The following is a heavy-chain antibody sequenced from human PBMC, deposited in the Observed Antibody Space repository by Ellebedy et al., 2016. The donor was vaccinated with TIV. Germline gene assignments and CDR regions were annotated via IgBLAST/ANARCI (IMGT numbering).Heavy chain of an antibody. J-gene: IGHJ5*02. Sequence: MPSETLSLTCTVSGGSISSYYWNWIRQSPGKGLEWIGNICYRVNTYYNPSLKSRVIISADTSKNLFSLRLSSVTAADTAVYYCASLDVAVANWFDPWGHGTLVTVSS. CDR1: GGSISSYY. V-gene: IGHV4-59*04. D-gene: IGHD3-10*02. CDR3: ASLDVAVANWFDP. CDR2: ICYRVNT.